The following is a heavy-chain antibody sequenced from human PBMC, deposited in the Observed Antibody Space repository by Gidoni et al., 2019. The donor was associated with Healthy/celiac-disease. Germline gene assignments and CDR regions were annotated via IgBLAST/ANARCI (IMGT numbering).Heavy chain of an antibody. D-gene: IGHD5-12*01. J-gene: IGHJ4*02. CDR3: ARDTSGTDGYNYYFDY. CDR1: GFTFSSNA. CDR2: ISYDGSNK. V-gene: IGHV3-30*04. Sequence: HVQLVESGGGVVQPVSALSLYCSASGFTFSSNAMNWVRQAPGKGLEWVAFISYDGSNKYYADSVKGRFTISRDNSKNTLYLQMNSLRAEDTAVYYCARDTSGTDGYNYYFDYWGQGTLVTVSS.